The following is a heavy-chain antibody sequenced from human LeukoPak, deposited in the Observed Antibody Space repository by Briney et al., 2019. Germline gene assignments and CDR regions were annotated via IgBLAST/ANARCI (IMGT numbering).Heavy chain of an antibody. J-gene: IGHJ3*02. CDR2: ISGSGGST. CDR3: AKGRYYYDSSDAFDI. V-gene: IGHV3-23*01. Sequence: GGSQRLSCAASGFTFSSYAMGWVRQAPGKGLEWGSAISGSGGSTYYEDSVKGRFTISRDNSKNTLFLQMNSMRAEDTAVYYCAKGRYYYDSSDAFDIWGQGTMVTVSS. CDR1: GFTFSSYA. D-gene: IGHD3-22*01.